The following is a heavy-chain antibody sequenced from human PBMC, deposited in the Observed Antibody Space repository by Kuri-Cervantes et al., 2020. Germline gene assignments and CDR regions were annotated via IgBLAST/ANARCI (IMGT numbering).Heavy chain of an antibody. V-gene: IGHV4-31*03. Sequence: SETLSLTCTVSGGSISSGGYYWSWIRQHPGKGLEWIGYIYYSGSTYYNPSLKSRVTISVDTSKNQFSLKLSSVTAADTAVYYCARAKQALRYCSSTSCFPRWFDPWGQGTLVTVSS. CDR1: GGSISSGGYY. D-gene: IGHD2-2*01. J-gene: IGHJ5*02. CDR2: IYYSGST. CDR3: ARAKQALRYCSSTSCFPRWFDP.